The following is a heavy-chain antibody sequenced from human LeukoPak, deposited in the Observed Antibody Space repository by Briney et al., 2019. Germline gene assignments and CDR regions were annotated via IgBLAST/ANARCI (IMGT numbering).Heavy chain of an antibody. V-gene: IGHV1-2*02. Sequence: ASVKVSCKASGYTFTGYYMHWGRQAPGQGLEWMGWINPNSGGTNYAQKFQGRVTMTRDTSISTAYMELTRLRSDDTAVYYCARVRYEYSSSFSYFDYWGQGTLVTVSS. CDR1: GYTFTGYY. CDR2: INPNSGGT. D-gene: IGHD6-6*01. J-gene: IGHJ4*02. CDR3: ARVRYEYSSSFSYFDY.